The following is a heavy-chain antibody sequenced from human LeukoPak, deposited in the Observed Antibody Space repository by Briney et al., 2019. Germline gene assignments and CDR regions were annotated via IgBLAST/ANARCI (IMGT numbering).Heavy chain of an antibody. CDR3: GRGDPDY. J-gene: IGHJ4*02. V-gene: IGHV3-7*01. CDR1: GFSFSTYW. Sequence: GGSLRLSCEVSGFSFSTYWMNWFRQAPGKGLEWVANINQAGSDRYYVDSVKGRFTISRDNAKNSLYLQMNSLRAEDTAVYYCGRGDPDYWGQGTLVTVSS. CDR2: INQAGSDR.